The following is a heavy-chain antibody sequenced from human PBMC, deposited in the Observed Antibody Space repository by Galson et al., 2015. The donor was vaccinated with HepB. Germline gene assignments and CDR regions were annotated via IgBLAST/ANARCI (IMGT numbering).Heavy chain of an antibody. CDR1: AFTFRTYW. CDR3: AREGEFGC. J-gene: IGHJ4*02. Sequence: SLRLSCAASAFTFRTYWMSWVRQARGKGLEWVANINPDGSEKYYADSVKGRFTISRDNAKNSVFLQMNSLRAEDTALYYCAREGEFGCWGQGTLVTVSS. CDR2: INPDGSEK. V-gene: IGHV3-7*03. D-gene: IGHD3-16*01.